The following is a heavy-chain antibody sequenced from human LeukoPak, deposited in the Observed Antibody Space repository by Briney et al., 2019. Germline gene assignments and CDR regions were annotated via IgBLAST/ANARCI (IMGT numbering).Heavy chain of an antibody. J-gene: IGHJ4*02. CDR3: ARAFLVGYSPEEYFFDY. CDR2: IYTSGST. Sequence: SETLSLTCTVSGGSISSGSYYWSWIRQPAGKGLEWIGRIYTSGSTNYNPSLKSRVTISVDRSNNQFSLKLNSVTAAGTAVYYCARAFLVGYSPEEYFFDYWGQGTLVTVSS. D-gene: IGHD2-15*01. V-gene: IGHV4-61*02. CDR1: GGSISSGSYY.